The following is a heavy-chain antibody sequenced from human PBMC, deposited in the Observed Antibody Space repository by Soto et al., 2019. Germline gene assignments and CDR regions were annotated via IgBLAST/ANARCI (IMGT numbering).Heavy chain of an antibody. CDR2: IYYRGST. Sequence: QVQLQESGPGLVKPSQTLSLTCTVSGGSINSGNSYWSWIRQPPGKGLEWIGFIYYRGSTYYNPTLRSRVAMPINSYQNQFSLKLSSVTAADTVVYHCSREKIHSPGYHSDYWGQGTLATVSS. CDR3: SREKIHSPGYHSDY. J-gene: IGHJ4*02. V-gene: IGHV4-30-4*01. CDR1: GGSINSGNSY. D-gene: IGHD3-22*01.